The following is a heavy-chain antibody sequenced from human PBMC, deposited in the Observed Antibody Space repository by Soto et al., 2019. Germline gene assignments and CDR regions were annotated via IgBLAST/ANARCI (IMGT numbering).Heavy chain of an antibody. CDR2: IYYSGST. V-gene: IGHV4-59*08. J-gene: IGHJ4*02. D-gene: IGHD1-26*01. CDR3: AGRYGSAIDY. Sequence: PSETLSLTCTVSGGSISSYYWSWIRQPPGKGLEWIGYIYYSGSTNYNPSLKSRVTISVDTSKNQFSLKLSSVTAADTAVYYCAGRYGSAIDYWGQGTLVTVSS. CDR1: GGSISSYY.